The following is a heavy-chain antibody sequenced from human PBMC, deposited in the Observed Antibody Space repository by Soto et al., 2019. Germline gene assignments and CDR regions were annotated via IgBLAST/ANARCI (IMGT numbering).Heavy chain of an antibody. CDR1: GGSISSYY. CDR3: ARENYASSGAPFLDY. CDR2: ISYSGNT. J-gene: IGHJ4*02. D-gene: IGHD3-22*01. V-gene: IGHV4-59*01. Sequence: SEPLSLTCSVSGGSISSYYWTWIRQPPGRGLEYIGYISYSGNTYYNPSLRGRVTISLDTSKNQFSLQLSSVTAADMAVYYCARENYASSGAPFLDYWGQGTLVTVSS.